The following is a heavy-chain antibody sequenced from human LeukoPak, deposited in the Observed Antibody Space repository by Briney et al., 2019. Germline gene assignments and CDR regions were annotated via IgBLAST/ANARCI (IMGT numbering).Heavy chain of an antibody. V-gene: IGHV1-18*04. CDR1: GYTFTSYG. J-gene: IGHJ6*04. CDR2: ISVYNGNT. Sequence: ASVKVSCKASGYTFTSYGISWVRQAPGQGLEWMGWISVYNGNTNYAQKLQGRVTMTTDTSTSTAYMELRSLRSDDTAVYYCARLTYYDILTGPSGYYYYGMDVWGKGTTVTVSS. D-gene: IGHD3-9*01. CDR3: ARLTYYDILTGPSGYYYYGMDV.